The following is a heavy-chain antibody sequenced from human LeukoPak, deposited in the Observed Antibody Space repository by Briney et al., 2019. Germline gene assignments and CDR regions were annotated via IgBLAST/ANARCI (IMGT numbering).Heavy chain of an antibody. J-gene: IGHJ4*02. V-gene: IGHV3-48*03. CDR1: GFTFSSYE. CDR3: ARVLGAPVPAAAIDY. Sequence: GGSLRLSCAASGFTFSSYEMNWVRQAPGKGLEWVSYSSSSGRTTYYADSVKGRFTISRDNAKNSQYLQMNSLRAEDTAVYYCARVLGAPVPAAAIDYWGQGTLVTVSS. CDR2: SSSSGRTT. D-gene: IGHD2-2*01.